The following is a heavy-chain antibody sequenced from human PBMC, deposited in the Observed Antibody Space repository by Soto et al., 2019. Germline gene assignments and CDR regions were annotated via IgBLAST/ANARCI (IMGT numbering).Heavy chain of an antibody. CDR1: GFTFSNAW. CDR2: IKSKTDGGAT. CDR3: TTDSSSRPGFDY. Sequence: GGSLRLSXAASGFTFSNAWMSWVRQAPGKGLEWVGRIKSKTDGGATDYAAPVKGRFTISRDDSKNTLYLQMNSLKTEDTAVYYCTTDSSSRPGFDYWGQGTLVTVSS. V-gene: IGHV3-15*01. J-gene: IGHJ4*02. D-gene: IGHD6-13*01.